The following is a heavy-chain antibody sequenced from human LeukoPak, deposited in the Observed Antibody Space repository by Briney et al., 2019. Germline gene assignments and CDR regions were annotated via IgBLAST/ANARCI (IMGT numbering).Heavy chain of an antibody. J-gene: IGHJ4*02. CDR3: ASGYCSSTSCYPFDY. CDR1: GGSISSGSYY. CDR2: INHSGST. Sequence: SETLSLTCTVSGGSISSGSYYWSWIRQPPGKGLEWIGEINHSGSTNYNPSLKSRVTISVDTSKNQFSLKLSSVTAADTAVYYCASGYCSSTSCYPFDYWGQGTLVTVSS. D-gene: IGHD2-2*01. V-gene: IGHV4-39*07.